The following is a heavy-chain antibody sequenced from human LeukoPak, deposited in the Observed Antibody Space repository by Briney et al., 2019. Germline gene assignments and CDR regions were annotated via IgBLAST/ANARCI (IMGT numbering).Heavy chain of an antibody. V-gene: IGHV4-59*01. CDR2: IYYSGTT. Sequence: SETLSLTCTVSGGSISSYYWSWIRQPPGKGLEWIGYIYYSGTTNYNPSLKSRVTISVDTSKNQFSLKLSSVTAADTAVYYCARGAYIAAAQYGYWGQGTLVTVSS. CDR1: GGSISSYY. J-gene: IGHJ4*02. D-gene: IGHD6-13*01. CDR3: ARGAYIAAAQYGY.